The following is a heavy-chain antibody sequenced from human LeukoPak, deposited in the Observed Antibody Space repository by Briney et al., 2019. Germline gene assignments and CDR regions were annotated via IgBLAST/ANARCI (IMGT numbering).Heavy chain of an antibody. J-gene: IGHJ3*02. D-gene: IGHD5-24*01. CDR1: GYTFTSYA. V-gene: IGHV7-4-1*02. CDR2: INTNTGNP. CDR3: ARGGEMATIEGAGAFDI. Sequence: GASVKVSCKASGYTFTSYAMNWVRQAPGQGLEWMGWINTNTGNPTYAQGFTGRFVFSLDTSVSTAYLQISSLKAEDTAVYYCARGGEMATIEGAGAFDIWGQGTMVTVSS.